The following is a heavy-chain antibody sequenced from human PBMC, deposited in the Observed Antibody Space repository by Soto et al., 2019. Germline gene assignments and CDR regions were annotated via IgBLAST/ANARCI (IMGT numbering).Heavy chain of an antibody. J-gene: IGHJ5*02. Sequence: GGSLRLSCAASGVNFSSYAMNWVRQAPGKGLEWVSTISDTGGGTFYAGSVKGRFTISRDNSKNTLYLQMHSLRADDSAIYFCVVGRHKTSGSNTWFDPWGRGTLVTVSS. D-gene: IGHD3-22*01. V-gene: IGHV3-23*01. CDR1: GVNFSSYA. CDR3: VVGRHKTSGSNTWFDP. CDR2: ISDTGGGT.